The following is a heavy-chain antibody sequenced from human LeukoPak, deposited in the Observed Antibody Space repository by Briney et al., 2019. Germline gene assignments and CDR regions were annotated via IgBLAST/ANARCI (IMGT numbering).Heavy chain of an antibody. Sequence: PSETLSLTCTVSGGSISSYYWSWIRQPPGKGLEWIGYIYYSGSTNYNPSLKSRVTISVDTSKNQFSLKLSSVTAADTAVYYCARTRGDITIFGVVPVMIFDYWGQGTLVTVSS. CDR3: ARTRGDITIFGVVPVMIFDY. CDR2: IYYSGST. D-gene: IGHD3-3*01. CDR1: GGSISSYY. V-gene: IGHV4-59*01. J-gene: IGHJ4*02.